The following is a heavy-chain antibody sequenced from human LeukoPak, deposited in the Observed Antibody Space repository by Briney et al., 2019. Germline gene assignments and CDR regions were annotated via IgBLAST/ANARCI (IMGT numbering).Heavy chain of an antibody. V-gene: IGHV4-61*02. CDR2: IYGRGGS. CDR1: GDSISSGSYY. Sequence: SETLSLTCTVSGDSISSGSYYWSWIRQPAGKGLEWIGRIYGRGGSNYNPSLKSRVTISIDKSKNQFSLKLSSVTAADTAVYYCARDGRGLGFYYYYMDVWGKGTTVTVSS. J-gene: IGHJ6*03. CDR3: ARDGRGLGFYYYYMDV.